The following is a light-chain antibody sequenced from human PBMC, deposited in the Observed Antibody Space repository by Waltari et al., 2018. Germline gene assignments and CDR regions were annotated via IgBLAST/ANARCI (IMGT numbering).Light chain of an antibody. CDR1: QSLTKRY. V-gene: IGKV3-20*01. CDR3: QQYGSSILYT. CDR2: GAS. J-gene: IGKJ2*01. Sequence: EVVLTQSPATLSLSPGESATLSCRASQSLTKRYLAWYQQKPGQAPRLLIDGASSRAAGIPDRCSGSGSGTDFTLIISRLEPDDFAVYYCQQYGSSILYTFGQGTKLEIK.